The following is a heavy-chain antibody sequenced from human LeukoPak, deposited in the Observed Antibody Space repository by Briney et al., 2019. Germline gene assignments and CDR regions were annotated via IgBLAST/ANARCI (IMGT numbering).Heavy chain of an antibody. Sequence: GGSLRLSCAASGFTFDDYTMHWVRQAPGKGLEWVSPISWDGGSTYYADSVKGRFTISRDNSKNSLYLQMNSLRTEDTALYYCAKDKSTEEYYYYGMDVWGQGTTVTVSS. CDR3: AKDKSTEEYYYYGMDV. V-gene: IGHV3-43*01. CDR1: GFTFDDYT. CDR2: ISWDGGST. J-gene: IGHJ6*02.